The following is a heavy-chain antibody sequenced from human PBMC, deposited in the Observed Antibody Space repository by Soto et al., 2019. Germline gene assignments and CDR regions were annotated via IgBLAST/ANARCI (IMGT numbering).Heavy chain of an antibody. D-gene: IGHD3-10*01. J-gene: IGHJ2*01. CDR3: ARGGYMVRGAGYFDL. V-gene: IGHV4-34*01. CDR1: GGSFSGYY. CDR2: INHSGST. Sequence: QVQLQQWGAGLLKPSETLSLTCAVYGGSFSGYYWSWIRQPPGTGLEWIGEINHSGSTNYNPSLKSRVTISVDTSKNQLSLKLSSVTAADTAVYYCARGGYMVRGAGYFDLWGRGTLVTVSS.